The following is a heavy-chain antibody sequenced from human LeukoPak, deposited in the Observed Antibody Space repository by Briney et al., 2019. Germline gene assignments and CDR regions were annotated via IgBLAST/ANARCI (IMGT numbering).Heavy chain of an antibody. D-gene: IGHD2-21*02. Sequence: SVKVSCKASGGTFSSYATSWVRQAPGQGLEWMGGIIPIFGTANYAQKFQGRVTITTDDSKSTAYMELSSLRSEDTAVYYCARVQRIVVVTATIGSSFGAFDIWGQGTMVTVSS. CDR3: ARVQRIVVVTATIGSSFGAFDI. J-gene: IGHJ3*02. CDR1: GGTFSSYA. V-gene: IGHV1-69*05. CDR2: IIPIFGTA.